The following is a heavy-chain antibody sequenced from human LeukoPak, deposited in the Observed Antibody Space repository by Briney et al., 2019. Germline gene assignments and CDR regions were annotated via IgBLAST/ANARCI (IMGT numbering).Heavy chain of an antibody. CDR2: INSDGSST. J-gene: IGHJ4*02. D-gene: IGHD3-3*01. Sequence: PGGSLRLSCAASGFTFSSYWMHWVRQAPGKRLVWVSRINSDGSSTSYADSVKGRFTISRDNAKNTLYLQMNSLRAEDTAVYYCARDTFRDFWSGFNYWGQGTLVTVSS. CDR1: GFTFSSYW. CDR3: ARDTFRDFWSGFNY. V-gene: IGHV3-74*01.